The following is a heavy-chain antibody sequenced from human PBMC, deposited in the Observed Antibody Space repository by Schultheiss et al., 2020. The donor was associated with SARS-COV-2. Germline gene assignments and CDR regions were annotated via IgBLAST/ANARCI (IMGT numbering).Heavy chain of an antibody. CDR1: GGSISSYY. J-gene: IGHJ4*02. Sequence: SETLSLTCTVSGGSISSYYWSWIRQHPGKGLEWIGYISYSGSTYYNPSLKSRLTISVDMSQNHLSLKLSSVTAADTAVYYCARGGSGDYWGQGTLVTVSS. CDR2: ISYSGST. D-gene: IGHD1-26*01. V-gene: IGHV4-59*12. CDR3: ARGGSGDY.